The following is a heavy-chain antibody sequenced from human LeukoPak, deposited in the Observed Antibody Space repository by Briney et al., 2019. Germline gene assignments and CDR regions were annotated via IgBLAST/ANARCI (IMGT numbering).Heavy chain of an antibody. J-gene: IGHJ6*03. CDR2: INPNSGGT. D-gene: IGHD6-13*01. V-gene: IGHV1-2*02. CDR3: ARGPLGIAAAGTGEYYYYYYYMDV. Sequence: ASVKVSCKASGYTFTDYYINWVRQAPGQGLEWMGWINPNSGGTNYAQKFQGRVTMTRDTSISTAYMELSRLRSDDTAVYYCARGPLGIAAAGTGEYYYYYYYMDVWGKGTTVTVSS. CDR1: GYTFTDYY.